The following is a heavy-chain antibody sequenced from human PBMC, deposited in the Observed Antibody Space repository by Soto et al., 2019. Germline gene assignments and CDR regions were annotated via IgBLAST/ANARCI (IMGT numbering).Heavy chain of an antibody. V-gene: IGHV3-74*01. CDR3: ARDLENCGGECSSAFDI. D-gene: IGHD2-21*01. Sequence: GGSLRLSCAASGFTFSLSWMHWVRQGPGNXPVWVSRINSDGSITTYADSVKGRFTISRDNAKKTLYLQMNSLTAADTAVYYCARDLENCGGECSSAFDIWGQGTMVTVSS. CDR2: INSDGSIT. CDR1: GFTFSLSW. J-gene: IGHJ3*02.